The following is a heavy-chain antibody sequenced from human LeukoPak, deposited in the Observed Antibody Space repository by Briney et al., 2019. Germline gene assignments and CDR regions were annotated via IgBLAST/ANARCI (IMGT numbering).Heavy chain of an antibody. Sequence: GGSLRLSCVASGFTFSDYYMSWIRQAPGKGLEWLSYINIAGSNAHYADSVMGRFTVSRDNAKKSLYLQMNNLRAEDTAVYYCATDGAGFDTWGQGVLVTVSS. CDR1: GFTFSDYY. CDR3: ATDGAGFDT. CDR2: INIAGSNA. V-gene: IGHV3-11*01. J-gene: IGHJ5*02.